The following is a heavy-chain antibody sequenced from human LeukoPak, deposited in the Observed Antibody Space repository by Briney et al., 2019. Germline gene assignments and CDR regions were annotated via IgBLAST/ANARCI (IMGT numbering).Heavy chain of an antibody. J-gene: IGHJ4*02. V-gene: IGHV3-33*01. CDR1: GFTFSSYG. CDR2: IWYDGSNK. CDR3: ARDYSNGWYSGGSYY. Sequence: PGGSLRLSCAASGFTFSSYGMHWVRQAPGKGLEWVAVIWYDGSNKYYADSVKGRFTISRDNSKNTLYLQMNSLRAEDTAVYYCARDYSNGWYSGGSYYWGQGTLVTVSS. D-gene: IGHD6-19*01.